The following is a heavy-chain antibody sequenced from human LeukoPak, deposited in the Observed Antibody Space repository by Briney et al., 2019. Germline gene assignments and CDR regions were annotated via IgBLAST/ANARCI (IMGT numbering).Heavy chain of an antibody. CDR1: GFTFSSYG. D-gene: IGHD6-25*01. CDR3: AKDQRTVAIYYYGMDV. CDR2: ISYDGSNK. J-gene: IGHJ6*02. V-gene: IGHV3-30*18. Sequence: GGSLRLSCAASGFTFSSYGMHWVRQASGKGLEWVAVISYDGSNKYYADSVKGRFTISRDNSKNTLYLQMNSLRAEDTAVYYCAKDQRTVAIYYYGMDVWGQGTTVTVSS.